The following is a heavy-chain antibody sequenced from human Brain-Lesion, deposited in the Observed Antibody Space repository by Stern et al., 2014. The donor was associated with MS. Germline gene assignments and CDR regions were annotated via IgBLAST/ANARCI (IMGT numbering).Heavy chain of an antibody. CDR1: GYSFTSDW. V-gene: IGHV5-10-1*01. D-gene: IGHD3-16*01. Sequence: EVQLVESGAEVNKPGESLRISCQGSGYSFTSDWISWVRQVPGKGLAWMGRIEPSDSNPNYSPSFQGHVTISADKSINTAYLDWRSLKASDTAMYYCARHMGEGLSIDYWGQGTLVTVSS. CDR3: ARHMGEGLSIDY. J-gene: IGHJ4*02. CDR2: IEPSDSNP.